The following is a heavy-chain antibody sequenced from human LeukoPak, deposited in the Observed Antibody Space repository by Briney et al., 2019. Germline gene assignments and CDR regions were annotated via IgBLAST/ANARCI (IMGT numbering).Heavy chain of an antibody. CDR3: ARGRSRAFDI. Sequence: SETLSLTCAVYGGSFSGYYWSWIRQPPGKGLEWIGEINHSGSTNYNPSFKSRVTISVDTSKNQFSLKLSSVTAADTAVYYCARGRSRAFDIWGQGTMVTVSS. CDR1: GGSFSGYY. J-gene: IGHJ3*02. CDR2: INHSGST. V-gene: IGHV4-34*01.